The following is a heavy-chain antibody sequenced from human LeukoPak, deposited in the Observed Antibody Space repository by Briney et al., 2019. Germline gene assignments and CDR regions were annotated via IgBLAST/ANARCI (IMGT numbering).Heavy chain of an antibody. D-gene: IGHD6-25*01. CDR2: ISYDGSNK. Sequence: GGSLRLSCAASRFTFSSYAIHWVRQAPGKGLEWVAVISYDGSNKYYADSVKGRFTISRDNSKNTLYLQMNSLRAEDTALYYCTKGAMTTAGFDNWGQGTLVTVSS. J-gene: IGHJ4*02. CDR3: TKGAMTTAGFDN. CDR1: RFTFSSYA. V-gene: IGHV3-30*04.